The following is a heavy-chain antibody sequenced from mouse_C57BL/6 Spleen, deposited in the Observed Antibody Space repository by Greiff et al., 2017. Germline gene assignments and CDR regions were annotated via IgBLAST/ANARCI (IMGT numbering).Heavy chain of an antibody. V-gene: IGHV5-4*01. CDR1: GFTFSSYA. J-gene: IGHJ4*01. CDR2: ISDGGSYT. Sequence: EVQRVESGGGLVKPGGSLKLSCAASGFTFSSYAMSWVRQTPEKRLEWVATISDGGSYTYYPDNVKGRFTISRDNAKNNLYLQMSHLKSEDTAMYYCARVYDYYAMDYWGQGTSVTVSS. CDR3: ARVYDYYAMDY. D-gene: IGHD2-3*01.